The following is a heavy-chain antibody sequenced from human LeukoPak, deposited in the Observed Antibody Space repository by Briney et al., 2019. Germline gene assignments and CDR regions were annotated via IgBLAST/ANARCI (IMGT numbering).Heavy chain of an antibody. CDR1: GYTFTSYG. D-gene: IGHD2-15*01. J-gene: IGHJ4*02. Sequence: GASVKVSCKASGYTFTSYGISWVRQAPGQGLEWMGWISAYNGNTNYAQELQGRVTMTTDTSTSTAYMELRSLRSDDTAVYYCARDLHCSGGSCYKVRDYFDYWGQGTLVTVSS. CDR2: ISAYNGNT. CDR3: ARDLHCSGGSCYKVRDYFDY. V-gene: IGHV1-18*01.